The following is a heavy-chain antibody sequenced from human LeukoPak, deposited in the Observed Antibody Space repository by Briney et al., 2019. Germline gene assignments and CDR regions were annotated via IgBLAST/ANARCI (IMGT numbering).Heavy chain of an antibody. Sequence: SGPTLVNPTQTLTLTCTFSGFSLSTSGVGLGWIRQPPEQSLEWLARIYWDDDKRYSPSLKTRLTITKDTSKNQVVLTMTNMDPVDTATYYCAHRSADYGGNSGYYFDYWGQGTLVTVSS. CDR1: GFSLSTSGVG. CDR2: IYWDDDK. V-gene: IGHV2-5*02. CDR3: AHRSADYGGNSGYYFDY. D-gene: IGHD4-23*01. J-gene: IGHJ4*02.